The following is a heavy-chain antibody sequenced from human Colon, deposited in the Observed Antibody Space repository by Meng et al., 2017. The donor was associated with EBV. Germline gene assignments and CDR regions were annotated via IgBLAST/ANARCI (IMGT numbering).Heavy chain of an antibody. D-gene: IGHD1-14*01. J-gene: IGHJ4*02. CDR3: ARVGDNGTFDY. CDR2: ISYNVGST. Sequence: EVQLVEVGEGLVQPGGSLGLSWAASGFTLSSYSMHWVRQAPGKGLEYVSAISYNVGSTYYADSVKGRFTISRDNSKNTLYLQMGSLRPEDMAVYYCARVGDNGTFDYWGQGALVTVSS. V-gene: IGHV3-64*02. CDR1: GFTLSSYS.